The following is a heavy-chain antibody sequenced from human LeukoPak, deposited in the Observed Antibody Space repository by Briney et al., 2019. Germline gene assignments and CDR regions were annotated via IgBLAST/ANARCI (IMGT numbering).Heavy chain of an antibody. V-gene: IGHV3-53*01. Sequence: GGPLRLSCAASGFSVSDNYMSWVRQAPGKGLEWVSVTYSNGNTYYADSVKGRFTISRDNSKNTLYLQMNSLRAEDTAVYYCAQARSSSGYGPLGLYWGQGTLVTVSS. CDR2: TYSNGNT. D-gene: IGHD5-12*01. CDR3: AQARSSSGYGPLGLY. J-gene: IGHJ4*02. CDR1: GFSVSDNY.